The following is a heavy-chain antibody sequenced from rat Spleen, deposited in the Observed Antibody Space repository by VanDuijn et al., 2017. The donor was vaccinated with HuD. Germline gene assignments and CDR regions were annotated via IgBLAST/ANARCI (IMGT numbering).Heavy chain of an antibody. CDR2: INTDGGST. Sequence: EVQLVESGGGLVQPGRSMKLSCAASGFTFNNYWMTWIRQAPGKGLEWVSSINTDGGSTYYPDSGKGRFTISRENAENTVYLQMNSLRSEETATYYCAKDRDGGYVMDAWGQGASVTVSS. CDR3: AKDRDGGYVMDA. D-gene: IGHD1-11*01. CDR1: GFTFNNYW. J-gene: IGHJ4*01. V-gene: IGHV5-58*01.